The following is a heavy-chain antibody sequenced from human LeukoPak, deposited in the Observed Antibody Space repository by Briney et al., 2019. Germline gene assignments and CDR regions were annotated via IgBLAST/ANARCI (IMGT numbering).Heavy chain of an antibody. V-gene: IGHV1-46*01. CDR1: GYTFTSYY. Sequence: ASVKVSCKASGYTFTSYYMHWVRQAPGQGLEWMGIINPSGGSTSYAQKFQGRVTITRDTSTSTVYMELSSLRSEDTAVYYCASQSGLQQLAKNHLAYWGQGTLVTVSS. D-gene: IGHD6-13*01. J-gene: IGHJ4*02. CDR2: INPSGGST. CDR3: ASQSGLQQLAKNHLAY.